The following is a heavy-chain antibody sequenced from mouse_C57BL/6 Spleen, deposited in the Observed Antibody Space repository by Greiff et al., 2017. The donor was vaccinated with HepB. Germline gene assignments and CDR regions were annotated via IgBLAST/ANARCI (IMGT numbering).Heavy chain of an antibody. D-gene: IGHD1-1*01. CDR1: GFNIKDYY. J-gene: IGHJ2*01. V-gene: IGHV14-1*01. Sequence: EVQLQQSGAELVRPGASVKLSCTASGFNIKDYYMHWVKQRPEQGLEWIGRIDPEDGDTEYAPKFQGKATMTADTSSNTAYLQLSSLTSEDTAVYYCTSYYYGSSSLDDWGQGTTLTVSS. CDR3: TSYYYGSSSLDD. CDR2: IDPEDGDT.